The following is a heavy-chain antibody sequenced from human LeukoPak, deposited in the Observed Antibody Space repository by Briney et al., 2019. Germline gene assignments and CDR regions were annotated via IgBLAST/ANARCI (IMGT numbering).Heavy chain of an antibody. Sequence: GGSLRLSCAASGFTFISYSINWVRQAPGKGLEWVSSISSSSSYIYYAESVKGRFPISRDNAKNSLYLQMNSLRVEDTAVYYCARGQLTRFDYWGQGTLVTVSS. CDR1: GFTFISYS. D-gene: IGHD6-6*01. CDR2: ISSSSSYI. J-gene: IGHJ4*02. V-gene: IGHV3-21*01. CDR3: ARGQLTRFDY.